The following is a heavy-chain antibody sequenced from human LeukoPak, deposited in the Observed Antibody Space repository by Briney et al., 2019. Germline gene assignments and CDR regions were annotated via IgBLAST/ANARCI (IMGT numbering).Heavy chain of an antibody. CDR3: ARGRPSLIFVNAFDI. Sequence: SETLSLTCAVYGGSFSGYYWSWVRQPPRNGLEWIGEINHSGSTNYNPPLKSRVTISVDTSKNQFSLNLSSVTAAGTGVYYCARGRPSLIFVNAFDIWGQGTMVTVSS. J-gene: IGHJ3*02. CDR2: INHSGST. V-gene: IGHV4-34*01. CDR1: GGSFSGYY.